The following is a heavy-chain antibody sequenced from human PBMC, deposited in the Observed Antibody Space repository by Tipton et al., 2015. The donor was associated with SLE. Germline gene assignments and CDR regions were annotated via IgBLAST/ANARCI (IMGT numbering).Heavy chain of an antibody. CDR3: ARGKITIFGVALFDY. V-gene: IGHV4-34*01. CDR1: GGSFSGYY. D-gene: IGHD3-3*01. CDR2: INHSGST. J-gene: IGHJ4*02. Sequence: TLSLTCAVYGGSFSGYYWSWIRQPPGKGLEWIGEINHSGSTNYNPSLKSRVTISVDTSKNQFSLKLSSVTAADTAVYYCARGKITIFGVALFDYWGQGTLVTVSS.